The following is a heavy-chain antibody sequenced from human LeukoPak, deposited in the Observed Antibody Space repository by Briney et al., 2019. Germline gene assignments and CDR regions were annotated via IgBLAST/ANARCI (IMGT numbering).Heavy chain of an antibody. CDR1: GFTFSTYA. Sequence: PGGSLRLSCAASGFTFSTYAMTWVRQGPGKGLEWVSAISGSGVSTYYADSVKGRFTISRDNSKNTLYLQMNSLRAEDTAVYYCAKGLHLWLQDYWGQGTLVTVSS. V-gene: IGHV3-23*01. J-gene: IGHJ4*02. D-gene: IGHD5-18*01. CDR3: AKGLHLWLQDY. CDR2: ISGSGVST.